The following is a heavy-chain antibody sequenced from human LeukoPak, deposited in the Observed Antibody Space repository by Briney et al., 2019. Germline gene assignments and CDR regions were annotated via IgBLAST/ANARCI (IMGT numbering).Heavy chain of an antibody. Sequence: RPSETLSLTCTVSGGSISSYYWSWIRQPPGKGLEWIGYIYYSGSTNYNPSLKSRVTISVDTSKNQFSLKLSSVTAEDTAVYYCARLLYGSGSYYLDYWGQGTLVTVSS. CDR2: IYYSGST. V-gene: IGHV4-59*01. CDR3: ARLLYGSGSYYLDY. D-gene: IGHD3-10*01. CDR1: GGSISSYY. J-gene: IGHJ4*02.